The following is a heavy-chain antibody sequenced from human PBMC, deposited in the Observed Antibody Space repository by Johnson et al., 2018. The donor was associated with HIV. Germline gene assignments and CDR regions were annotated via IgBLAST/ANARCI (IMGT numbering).Heavy chain of an antibody. CDR1: GFTFDDYG. CDR2: INLNGGST. V-gene: IGHV3-20*04. D-gene: IGHD6-19*01. CDR3: GGVRSGGSGLYDAFEI. J-gene: IGHJ3*02. Sequence: VQLVESGGGVVRPGGSLRLSCAASGFTFDDYGMSWVRQAPGKALEWVSGINLNGGSTGYADSVKGRFTISRDNAKNSLYLQMNSLRAEDMALYYCGGVRSGGSGLYDAFEIWGQGTMVTVSS.